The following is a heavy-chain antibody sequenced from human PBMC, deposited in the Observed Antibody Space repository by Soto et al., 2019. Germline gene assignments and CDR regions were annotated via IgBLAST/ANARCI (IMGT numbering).Heavy chain of an antibody. CDR1: GYTLTELS. J-gene: IGHJ4*02. D-gene: IGHD2-8*01. Sequence: PAASVKVSFKGSGYTLTELSMHWVRQAPGKGLEWMGGFDPEDGETIYAQKFQGRVTMTEDTSTDTAYMELSSLRSEDTAVYYCATPGPYCTNGVCLYYFDYWGQGTLVTVSS. CDR3: ATPGPYCTNGVCLYYFDY. V-gene: IGHV1-24*01. CDR2: FDPEDGET.